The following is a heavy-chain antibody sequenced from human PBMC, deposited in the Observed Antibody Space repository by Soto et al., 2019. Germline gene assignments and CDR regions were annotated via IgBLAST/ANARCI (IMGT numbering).Heavy chain of an antibody. Sequence: QVQLQESGPGLVKPSETLSLTCTVSGGSISSYYWSWIRQPPGKGLEWFGYIYYSGSTNYNPSRKSRVTISVDTSKNQFSLKLSSVTAADTAVYYCARMTFDDYFDYWGQGTLVTVSS. CDR3: ARMTFDDYFDY. D-gene: IGHD2-21*02. J-gene: IGHJ4*02. V-gene: IGHV4-59*01. CDR2: IYYSGST. CDR1: GGSISSYY.